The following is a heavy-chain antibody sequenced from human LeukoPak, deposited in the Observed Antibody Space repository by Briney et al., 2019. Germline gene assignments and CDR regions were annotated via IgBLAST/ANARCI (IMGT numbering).Heavy chain of an antibody. Sequence: ASVKVSCKASGHTFTSYGISWVRLAPGQGLEWMGWISAYNGNTNYAQKLQGRVTMTTDTSTSTAYMELRSLRSDDTAVYYCARDRYYYGSGSYYNPPHYWGQGTLVTVSS. CDR1: GHTFTSYG. D-gene: IGHD3-10*01. J-gene: IGHJ4*02. CDR2: ISAYNGNT. V-gene: IGHV1-18*01. CDR3: ARDRYYYGSGSYYNPPHY.